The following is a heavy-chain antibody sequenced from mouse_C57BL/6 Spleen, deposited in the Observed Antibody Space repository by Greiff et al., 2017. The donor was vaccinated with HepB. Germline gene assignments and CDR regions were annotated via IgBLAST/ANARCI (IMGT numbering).Heavy chain of an antibody. D-gene: IGHD1-1*01. CDR3: ARGHYYGSSCYFDY. V-gene: IGHV14-3*01. Sequence: VQLKQSVAELVRPGASVKLSCTASGFNIKNTYMHWVKQRPEQGLEWIGRIDPANGNTKYAPKFQGKATITADTSSNTAYLQLSSLTSEVTAIYYCARGHYYGSSCYFDYWGQGTTLTVSS. J-gene: IGHJ2*01. CDR2: IDPANGNT. CDR1: GFNIKNTY.